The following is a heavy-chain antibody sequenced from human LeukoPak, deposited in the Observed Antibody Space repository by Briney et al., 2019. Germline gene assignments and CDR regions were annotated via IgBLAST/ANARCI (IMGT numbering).Heavy chain of an antibody. D-gene: IGHD3-10*01. J-gene: IGHJ4*02. CDR2: VSWNSGGI. CDR3: AKANYGSGSLWFGY. V-gene: IGHV3-9*01. Sequence: WVRQAPGXGLEWVSGVSWNSGGIGYADSVKGRFTISRDNAKNSLYLQMNSLRAEDTALYYCAKANYGSGSLWFGYWGQGTLVTVSS.